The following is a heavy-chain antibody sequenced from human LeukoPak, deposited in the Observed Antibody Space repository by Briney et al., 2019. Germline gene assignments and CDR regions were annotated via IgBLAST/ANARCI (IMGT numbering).Heavy chain of an antibody. CDR2: IGYSGTT. V-gene: IGHV4-61*03. Sequence: PSETLSLTCAVSGASVSSDGFWWNRVRQPPGKGLEWIGQIGYSGTTNYKPSLKSRLTISTDASKNHFSLRLTSVTPADTAVYYCARIGGVFHHWGQGTLVTVSS. CDR3: ARIGGVFHH. CDR1: GASVSSDGFW. J-gene: IGHJ1*01. D-gene: IGHD3-10*01.